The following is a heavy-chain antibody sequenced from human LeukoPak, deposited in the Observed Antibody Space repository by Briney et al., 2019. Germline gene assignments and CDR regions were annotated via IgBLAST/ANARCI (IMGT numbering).Heavy chain of an antibody. CDR1: GFIVSGHY. CDR3: ARDKPGFLEGDMDV. J-gene: IGHJ6*03. V-gene: IGHV3-53*01. CDR2: IYTSGTT. D-gene: IGHD3-3*01. Sequence: PGGSLRLSCAASGFIVSGHYMSWVRQAPGEGLEWVSLIYTSGTTTYADFVKGRFTISRDPSKNTLFLQMNRLRVEDTAVYYCARDKPGFLEGDMDVWGIGTTVTVSS.